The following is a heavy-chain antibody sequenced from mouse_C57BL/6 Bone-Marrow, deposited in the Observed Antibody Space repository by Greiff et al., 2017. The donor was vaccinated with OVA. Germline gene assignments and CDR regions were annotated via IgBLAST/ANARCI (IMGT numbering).Heavy chain of an antibody. CDR1: GYSITSGYD. V-gene: IGHV3-1*01. Sequence: EVKLQESGPGMVKPSQSLSLTCTVTGYSITSGYDWHWIRHFPGNKLEWMGYISYSGSTNYNPSLKSRISITHDTSKNHFFLKLNSVTTEDTATYYCARRGYYGSSFDYWGQGTTLTVSS. J-gene: IGHJ2*01. D-gene: IGHD1-1*01. CDR2: ISYSGST. CDR3: ARRGYYGSSFDY.